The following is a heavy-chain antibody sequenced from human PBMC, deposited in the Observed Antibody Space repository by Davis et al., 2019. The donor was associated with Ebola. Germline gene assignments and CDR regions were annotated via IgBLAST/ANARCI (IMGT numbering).Heavy chain of an antibody. D-gene: IGHD3-3*01. CDR2: VSGSGTTT. Sequence: GGSLRLSCAASGFTFRTYAMNWVRQAPGKGLEWVSAVSGSGTTTSYADSVKGRFTISRDNSKNTVYLQMNNLTAEDTAVYHCAKGGHGSVYDYYTLDVWGQGTTVTVSS. J-gene: IGHJ6*02. CDR3: AKGGHGSVYDYYTLDV. CDR1: GFTFRTYA. V-gene: IGHV3-23*01.